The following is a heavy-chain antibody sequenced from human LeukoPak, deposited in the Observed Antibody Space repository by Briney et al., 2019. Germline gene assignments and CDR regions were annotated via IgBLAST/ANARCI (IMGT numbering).Heavy chain of an antibody. J-gene: IGHJ4*02. CDR3: AKSSRNYDFWSGLGY. Sequence: GGSLRLSCAAAGFTFSSYAMSWVRQAPGKGLEWVSAITGSGGSTYYADSVKGRFTISRDNSKNTLYLQMNSLRAEDTAVYYCAKSSRNYDFWSGLGYWGQGTLVTVSS. D-gene: IGHD3-3*01. V-gene: IGHV3-23*01. CDR1: GFTFSSYA. CDR2: ITGSGGST.